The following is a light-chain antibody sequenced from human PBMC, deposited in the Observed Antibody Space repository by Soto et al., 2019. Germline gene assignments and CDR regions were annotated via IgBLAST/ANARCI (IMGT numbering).Light chain of an antibody. CDR2: DVS. CDR1: QSISTW. V-gene: IGKV1-5*01. Sequence: DIQMTQSPSTLSASLGDRVTIPCRASQSISTWLAWYQQKPGKAHNLLISDVSSLERGVPSRFSGSGSGTEFTLTISSLQPDDFATYHCQQYETYSQWTFGQGTKVEI. CDR3: QQYETYSQWT. J-gene: IGKJ1*01.